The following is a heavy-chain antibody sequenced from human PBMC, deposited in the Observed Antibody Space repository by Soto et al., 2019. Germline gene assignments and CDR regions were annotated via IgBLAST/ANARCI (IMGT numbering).Heavy chain of an antibody. CDR1: GFTFTSSA. J-gene: IGHJ4*02. D-gene: IGHD1-26*01. V-gene: IGHV1-58*01. Sequence: SVKVSCKASGFTFTSSAVQWVRQARGQRLEWIGWIVVGSGNTNYAQKFQERVTITRDMSTSTAYMELSSLRSEDTAVYYCAAPGGGSGSPLDYWGQGTLVTVSS. CDR3: AAPGGGSGSPLDY. CDR2: IVVGSGNT.